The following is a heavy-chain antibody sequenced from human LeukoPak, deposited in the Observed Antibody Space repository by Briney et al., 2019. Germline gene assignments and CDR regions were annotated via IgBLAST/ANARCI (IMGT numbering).Heavy chain of an antibody. CDR1: SGSISNYY. CDR3: ARLQGRGDNYLDF. CDR2: IYTSGST. Sequence: SETLSLTCTVSSGSISNYYWNWIRQPAGKGLEWIGHIYTSGSTNYSPSLKSRVTMSVDTSKNQFSLKVRSVTAADTAVYYCARLQGRGDNYLDFWGQGALVTVSS. V-gene: IGHV4-4*07. D-gene: IGHD7-27*01. J-gene: IGHJ4*02.